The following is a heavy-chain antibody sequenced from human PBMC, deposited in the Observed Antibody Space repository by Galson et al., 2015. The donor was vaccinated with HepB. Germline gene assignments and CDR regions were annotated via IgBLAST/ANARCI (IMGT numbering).Heavy chain of an antibody. Sequence: SLRLSCAGSGFTFSSHAMSWVRHAPGKGLEWVSAISGSGDSTLYADSVRGQFTISRDNSKNTLYLQMNSLRAEDTAVYYCAREPQLVGAKYADYWGQGTLVTVSS. D-gene: IGHD1-26*01. CDR1: GFTFSSHA. J-gene: IGHJ4*02. CDR2: ISGSGDST. CDR3: AREPQLVGAKYADY. V-gene: IGHV3-23*01.